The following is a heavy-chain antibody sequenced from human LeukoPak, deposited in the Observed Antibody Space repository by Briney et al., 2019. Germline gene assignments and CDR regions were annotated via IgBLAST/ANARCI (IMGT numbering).Heavy chain of an antibody. CDR1: GGSISSYY. CDR2: IYYSGST. D-gene: IGHD3-22*01. V-gene: IGHV4-59*01. Sequence: SETLSLACTVSGGSISSYYWSWIRQPPGKGLEWIGYIYYSGSTNHNPSLKSRVTISVDTSKNQLSLKLTSVLAADTAVYYCARGKDYYDTSGYPTFHYWGQGTLVTVSS. CDR3: ARGKDYYDTSGYPTFHY. J-gene: IGHJ4*02.